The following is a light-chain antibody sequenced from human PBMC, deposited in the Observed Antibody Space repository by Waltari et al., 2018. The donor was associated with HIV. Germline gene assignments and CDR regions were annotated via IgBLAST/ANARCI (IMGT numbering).Light chain of an antibody. CDR2: KDS. V-gene: IGLV3-25*02. J-gene: IGLJ3*02. CDR3: QSADSSGTYPWV. CDR1: ALPKQY. Sequence: SYELTQPPSVSVSPGQTARITCSGDALPKQYASWYQQKPGQAPVLVVYKDSERPPGSPEGFSGCSSVATVTLTISGVQAEEEADYYCQSADSSGTYPWVFGGGTKLTVL.